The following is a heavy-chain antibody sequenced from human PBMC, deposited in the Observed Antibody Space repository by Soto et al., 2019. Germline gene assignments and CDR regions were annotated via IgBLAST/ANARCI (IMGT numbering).Heavy chain of an antibody. D-gene: IGHD6-13*01. V-gene: IGHV3-23*01. CDR1: GFTFSSYA. Sequence: PGGSLRLSCAASGFTFSSYAMSWVRQAPGKGLEWVSAISGSGGSTYYADSVKGRFTISRDNSKNTLYLQMNSLRAEDTAVYYCAKDPGWDSSSWPNYLDYFDYWGQGTLVTVSS. CDR3: AKDPGWDSSSWPNYLDYFDY. CDR2: ISGSGGST. J-gene: IGHJ4*02.